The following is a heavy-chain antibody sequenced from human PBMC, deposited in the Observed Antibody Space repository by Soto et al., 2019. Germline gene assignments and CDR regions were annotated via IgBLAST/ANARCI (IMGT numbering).Heavy chain of an antibody. J-gene: IGHJ6*03. CDR2: IYYSGST. CDR1: GGSISSYY. V-gene: IGHV4-59*01. D-gene: IGHD3-3*01. CDR3: ARLYYDFWSGYSNSWDYYYYMDV. Sequence: SETLSLTCTVSGGSISSYYWSWIRQPPGKGLEWIGYIYYSGSTNYNPSLKSRVTISVDTSKNQFSLKLSSVTAADTAVYYCARLYYDFWSGYSNSWDYYYYMDVWGKGTTVTVSS.